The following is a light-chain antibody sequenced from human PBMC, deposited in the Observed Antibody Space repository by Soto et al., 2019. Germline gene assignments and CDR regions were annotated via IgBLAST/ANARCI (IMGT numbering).Light chain of an antibody. V-gene: IGKV1-5*03. CDR2: KAS. J-gene: IGKJ1*01. Sequence: DIQMTQSPSTLSASVGDRVTITCRASQSISTWLAWYQQEPGKAPKLLIYKASSLKSGVTSRFSGSGSGTEFTLTISTLQPDDIATYYCQQYKSYSRTFGQGTKVEIK. CDR1: QSISTW. CDR3: QQYKSYSRT.